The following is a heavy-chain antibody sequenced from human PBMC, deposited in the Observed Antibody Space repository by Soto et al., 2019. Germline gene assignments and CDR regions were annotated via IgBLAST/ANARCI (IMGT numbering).Heavy chain of an antibody. CDR2: ISGKTAKT. Sequence: QVQLVQSGAEVKKPGASVKVSCKASGYTFTSYGISWVRQAPGQGLEWMGWISGKTAKTNYAQNLQGRVTITTDTSTSTAYMELRSLRSDDTAVYYCARVPREIILVGMDVWGQGTTVTFSS. CDR1: GYTFTSYG. CDR3: ARVPREIILVGMDV. D-gene: IGHD2-2*01. J-gene: IGHJ6*02. V-gene: IGHV1-18*04.